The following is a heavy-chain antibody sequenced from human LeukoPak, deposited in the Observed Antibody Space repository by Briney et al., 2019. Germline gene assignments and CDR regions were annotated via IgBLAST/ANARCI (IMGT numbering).Heavy chain of an antibody. CDR1: GGTFSSYA. D-gene: IGHD3-22*01. V-gene: IGHV1-69*13. CDR2: IIPIFGTA. J-gene: IGHJ3*02. Sequence: ASVKVSCKASGGTFSSYAISWVRQAPGQGLEWMGGIIPIFGTANYAQKFQGRVTITADESTSTAYMELSSLRSEDPAVYYCARDLDSSGYYRDAFDIWGQGTMVTVSS. CDR3: ARDLDSSGYYRDAFDI.